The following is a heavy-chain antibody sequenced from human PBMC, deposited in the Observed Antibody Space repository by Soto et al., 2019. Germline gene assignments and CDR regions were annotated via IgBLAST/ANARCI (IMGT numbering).Heavy chain of an antibody. CDR3: ARGFYLQYGMDV. J-gene: IGHJ6*02. CDR1: GFTLRIYS. V-gene: IGHV3-48*02. CDR2: ISGNGNSI. D-gene: IGHD3-10*01. Sequence: EVPLVESGGGLVQRGGSVRLSCAASGFTLRIYSMNWVRQAPRKGLEWVSYISGNGNSIYYADSVEGRFTISRDNAKNSLYLQMNSLRDEDTAVYYCARGFYLQYGMDVWGQGTTVTVSS.